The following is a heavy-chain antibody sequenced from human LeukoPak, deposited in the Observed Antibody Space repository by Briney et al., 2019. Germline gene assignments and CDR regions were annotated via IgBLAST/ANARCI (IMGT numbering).Heavy chain of an antibody. D-gene: IGHD2/OR15-2a*01. CDR2: ISGDLRYI. CDR3: TKTDGLKYFFPH. V-gene: IGHV3-21*01. J-gene: IGHJ1*01. Sequence: PGGSLRLSCAASGFTFSSYSMNWVRQAPGKGLEWVSSISGDLRYISYADSVKGRSTISRDNAKTSVFLQMNSLRAEDTAVYYCTKTDGLKYFFPHWGQGTLVTVSS. CDR1: GFTFSSYS.